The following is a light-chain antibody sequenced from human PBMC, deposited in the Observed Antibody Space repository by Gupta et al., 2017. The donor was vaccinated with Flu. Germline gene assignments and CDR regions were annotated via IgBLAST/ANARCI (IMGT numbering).Light chain of an antibody. CDR3: QQINTYPIT. CDR2: AAS. Sequence: GDRVTITCRASQGISSYLAWYQQTPGKAPKLLIYAASTLQSGVPSRFSGSGSGTEFTLTISSLQPEDFATYYCQQINTYPITFGQGTRLEIK. V-gene: IGKV1-9*01. CDR1: QGISSY. J-gene: IGKJ5*01.